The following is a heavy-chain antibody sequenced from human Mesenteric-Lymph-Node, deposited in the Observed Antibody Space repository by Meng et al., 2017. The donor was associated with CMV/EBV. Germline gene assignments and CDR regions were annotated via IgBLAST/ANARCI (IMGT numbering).Heavy chain of an antibody. D-gene: IGHD2-2*01. CDR1: GFTFSSYA. J-gene: IGHJ4*02. CDR3: ARGADIVVVPAADFYFDY. V-gene: IGHV3-7*01. Sequence: GGSLRLSCAASGFTFSSYAMSWVRQAPGKGLEWVANIKQDGSEKYYVDSVKGRFTISRDNAKNSLYLQMNSLRAEDTAVYYCARGADIVVVPAADFYFDYWGQGTLVTVSS. CDR2: IKQDGSEK.